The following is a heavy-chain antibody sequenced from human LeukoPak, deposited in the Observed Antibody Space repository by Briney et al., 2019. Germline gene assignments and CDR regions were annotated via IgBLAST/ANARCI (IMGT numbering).Heavy chain of an antibody. CDR1: GYSISSGYY. D-gene: IGHD3-10*01. J-gene: IGHJ4*02. V-gene: IGHV4-38-2*02. CDR3: ARSYGSGSEFDY. Sequence: SETLSLTCTVSGYSISSGYYWGWIRQPPGKGLQWIGSIYHSGSTYYNPSLKSRVTISVETSKNQFSLKLNSVSAADTAVYYCARSYGSGSEFDYWGQGTLVTVSS. CDR2: IYHSGST.